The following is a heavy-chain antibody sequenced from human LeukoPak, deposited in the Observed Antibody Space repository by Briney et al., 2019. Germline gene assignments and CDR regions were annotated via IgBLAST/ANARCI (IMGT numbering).Heavy chain of an antibody. CDR3: ARRGYYGSGTPVSFDY. V-gene: IGHV1-2*02. Sequence: VSVKVSCKASGYTFTGYYMHWVRQAPGQGLEWMGWINPNSGGTNYAQKFQGRVTMTRDTSISTAYMELSRLRSDDTAVYYCARRGYYGSGTPVSFDYWGQGTLVTVSS. D-gene: IGHD3-10*01. J-gene: IGHJ4*02. CDR1: GYTFTGYY. CDR2: INPNSGGT.